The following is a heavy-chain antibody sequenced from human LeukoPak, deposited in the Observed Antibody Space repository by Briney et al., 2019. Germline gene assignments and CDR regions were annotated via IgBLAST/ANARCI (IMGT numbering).Heavy chain of an antibody. J-gene: IGHJ4*02. V-gene: IGHV3-64D*06. CDR3: VKRGRQGDYAYDY. D-gene: IGHD4-17*01. Sequence: QAGGSLRLSCSASGFTFSNYPMHWVRQAPGKGLEYVSSISTDGGSTYYADSVKGRFTISRDNSKNTLYHQMSSLRGEDTAVYYCVKRGRQGDYAYDYWGQGTLVTVSS. CDR2: ISTDGGST. CDR1: GFTFSNYP.